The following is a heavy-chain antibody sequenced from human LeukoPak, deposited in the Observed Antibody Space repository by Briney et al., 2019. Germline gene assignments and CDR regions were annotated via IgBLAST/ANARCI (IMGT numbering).Heavy chain of an antibody. V-gene: IGHV3-7*01. CDR3: ARDFGSAAAIYEY. CDR2: INQNGVEM. Sequence: PGGSLRLSCATSGFTFTNYWKTWVRQAPGKGLEWVDNINQNGVEMYYVESVKGRVTISRDSGRNSLCLQMNSLRAEDTAVYYCARDFGSAAAIYEYWGQGTLVTVSS. CDR1: GFTFTNYW. D-gene: IGHD6-13*01. J-gene: IGHJ4*02.